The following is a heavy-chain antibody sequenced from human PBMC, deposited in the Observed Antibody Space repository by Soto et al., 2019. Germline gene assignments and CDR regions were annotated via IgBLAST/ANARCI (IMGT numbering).Heavy chain of an antibody. Sequence: SDTLSLTCAVSGASISNTSYFWGWIRQPPGKGLEWVGKMFSTGSSTYNPSLKGRVTFSVDTSKNHFSLRLFSMTASDTAVYYCARGYCSGGSCYFDYWGQGTLVTVSS. V-gene: IGHV4-39*02. D-gene: IGHD2-15*01. CDR3: ARGYCSGGSCYFDY. CDR2: MFSTGSS. J-gene: IGHJ4*02. CDR1: GASISNTSYF.